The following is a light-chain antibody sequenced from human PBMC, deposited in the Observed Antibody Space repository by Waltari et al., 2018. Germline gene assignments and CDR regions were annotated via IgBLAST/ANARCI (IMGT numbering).Light chain of an antibody. V-gene: IGLV2-14*03. Sequence: QSALTQPTSVSGSPGQSVTVSCTGTSSDVGGYSHVAWYQKHPAKAPKLIIYDVSSRPSGVSSRFSGSKSGNTASLTTSGLQAEDEADYFCSSHTSSSTVVFGGGTKVTVL. CDR2: DVS. J-gene: IGLJ3*02. CDR1: SSDVGGYSH. CDR3: SSHTSSSTVV.